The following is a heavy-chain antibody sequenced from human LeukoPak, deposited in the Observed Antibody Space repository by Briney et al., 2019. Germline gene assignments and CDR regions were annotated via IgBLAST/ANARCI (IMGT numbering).Heavy chain of an antibody. D-gene: IGHD3-3*01. CDR1: GYTFTSYG. CDR2: ISAYNGNT. V-gene: IGHV1-18*01. Sequence: ASVKVSCKASGYTFTSYGISWVRQAPGQGLEWMGWISAYNGNTNYAQKLQGRVTMTTDTSTSTAYMELRSLRSDDTAVYYCARGLRFLEWGPDAFGIWGQGTMVTVSS. J-gene: IGHJ3*02. CDR3: ARGLRFLEWGPDAFGI.